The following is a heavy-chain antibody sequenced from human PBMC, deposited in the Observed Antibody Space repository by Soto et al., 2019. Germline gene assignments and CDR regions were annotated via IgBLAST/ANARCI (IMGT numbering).Heavy chain of an antibody. Sequence: PGGSLRLSCAASGFTFSSYGMHWVRQAPGKGLEWVAVISYDGSNKYYADSVKGRFTISRDNSKNTLYLQMNSLRAEDTAVYYCATATDCTNGVCYVNDSWGQGTLVTVSS. D-gene: IGHD2-8*01. CDR1: GFTFSSYG. V-gene: IGHV3-30*03. J-gene: IGHJ4*02. CDR3: ATATDCTNGVCYVNDS. CDR2: ISYDGSNK.